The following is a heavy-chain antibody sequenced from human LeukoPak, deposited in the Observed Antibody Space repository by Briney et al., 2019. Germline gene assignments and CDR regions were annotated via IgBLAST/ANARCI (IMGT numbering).Heavy chain of an antibody. V-gene: IGHV3-30*02. Sequence: GGSLRLSCAASGFTFSTYSMHWVRQAPGKGLEWVSFIRYDGNNEYYADSVKGRFTISRDNSKNTLYLQMNSLRAEDTAIYYCSEGPVMGALVLDYWGLGTLVIVSS. J-gene: IGHJ4*02. CDR1: GFTFSTYS. CDR2: IRYDGNNE. CDR3: SEGPVMGALVLDY.